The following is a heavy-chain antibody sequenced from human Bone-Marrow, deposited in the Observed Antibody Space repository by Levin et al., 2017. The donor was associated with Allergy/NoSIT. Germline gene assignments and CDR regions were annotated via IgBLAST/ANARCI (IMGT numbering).Heavy chain of an antibody. Sequence: KISCKASGGAFRTYTINWVRQAPGQGLEWMGMIIPMFDTINHAQKFQGRVAISADESTSTAYMELSSLRSEDTAVYYCAREYGGHFFDPWGQGTLVTVSS. CDR1: GGAFRTYT. J-gene: IGHJ5*02. V-gene: IGHV1-69*15. CDR2: IIPMFDTI. D-gene: IGHD3-10*01. CDR3: AREYGGHFFDP.